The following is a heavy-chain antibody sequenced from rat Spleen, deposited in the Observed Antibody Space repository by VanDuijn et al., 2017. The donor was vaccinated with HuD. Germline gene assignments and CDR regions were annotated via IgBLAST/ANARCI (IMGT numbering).Heavy chain of an antibody. CDR2: ISYDGTIT. D-gene: IGHD1-8*01. CDR1: GFTFSNYD. Sequence: EVQLVESGGGLVQPGRSMKLSCAASGFTFSNYDMAWVRQAPTKGLEWVASISYDGTITYYRDSVKGRFTMSRDNAKSTLYLKMDSLRSEDTATYYCTTDTVADWFAYWGQGVMVTVSS. V-gene: IGHV5-20*01. CDR3: TTDTVADWFAY. J-gene: IGHJ2*01.